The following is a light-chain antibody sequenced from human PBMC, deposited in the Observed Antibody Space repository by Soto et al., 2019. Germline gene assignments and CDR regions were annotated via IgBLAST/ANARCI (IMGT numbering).Light chain of an antibody. CDR1: QSVSSN. J-gene: IGKJ4*01. V-gene: IGKV3-15*01. CDR2: AAS. CDR3: QQNNNWPLT. Sequence: EIVMSQSPATLSVSPGERATLSCRASQSVSSNLAWYQQKPGQAPRLLIYAASTRATSIPARFSGSGSGTEFTLTISSLQSEDFAVYYCQQNNNWPLTFGGGTKVEIK.